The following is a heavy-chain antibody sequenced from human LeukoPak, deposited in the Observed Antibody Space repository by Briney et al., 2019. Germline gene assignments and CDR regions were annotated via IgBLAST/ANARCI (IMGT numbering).Heavy chain of an antibody. D-gene: IGHD3-3*01. Sequence: PPETLSLTCAVHGGSFSGYYWSWIRQPPRKGLEWIGEIKHNGSANYNPSLKCRVTISVATSKNQFSLMLSSVSAADAAVYYCARGRLHYDFWSGYLGAFDIWGQGTMVTVSS. CDR1: GGSFSGYY. CDR2: IKHNGSA. V-gene: IGHV4-34*01. CDR3: ARGRLHYDFWSGYLGAFDI. J-gene: IGHJ3*02.